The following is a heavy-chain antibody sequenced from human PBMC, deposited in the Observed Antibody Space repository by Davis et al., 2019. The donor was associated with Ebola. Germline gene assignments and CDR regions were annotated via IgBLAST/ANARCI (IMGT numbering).Heavy chain of an antibody. CDR1: GYTFTSYD. CDR2: MNPNSGNT. D-gene: IGHD3-9*01. CDR3: ARGIVNFDWLSNYYYNYGMDV. J-gene: IGHJ6*02. V-gene: IGHV1-8*01. Sequence: ASVKVSCKASGYTFTSYDINWVRQASGQGLEWMGWMNPNSGNTGYAQKFQGRVTMTRNTSISTAYMELSSLRSEDTAVYYCARGIVNFDWLSNYYYNYGMDVWGQGTTVTVSS.